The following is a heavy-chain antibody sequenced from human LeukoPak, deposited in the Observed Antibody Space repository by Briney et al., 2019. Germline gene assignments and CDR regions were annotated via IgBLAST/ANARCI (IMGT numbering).Heavy chain of an antibody. V-gene: IGHV4-59*01. J-gene: IGHJ6*03. D-gene: IGHD3-3*01. CDR1: GGSISSYY. Sequence: SETLSLTCTVSGGSISSYYWSWIRQPPGKGLEWIGYIYYSGSTNYNPSLKSRVTISVDTSKNQFSLKLSSVTAADTAVYYCARSAISNYYYYYYMDVWGKGTTVTVSS. CDR3: ARSAISNYYYYYYMDV. CDR2: IYYSGST.